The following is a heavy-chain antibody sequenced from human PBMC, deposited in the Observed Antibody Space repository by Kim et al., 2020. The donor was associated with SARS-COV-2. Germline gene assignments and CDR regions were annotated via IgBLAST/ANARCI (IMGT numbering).Heavy chain of an antibody. CDR3: ARSHLGYDDY. D-gene: IGHD2-8*01. CDR2: IYYSGST. V-gene: IGHV4-39*01. Sequence: SETLSLTCTVSGGSISSSSYYWGWIRQPPGKGLEWVGSIYYSGSTYCNPSLKSRVTIYVDTSKNQFSLKLTSVTAADTAVYYCARSHLGYDDYWGPGTLVTVSS. J-gene: IGHJ4*02. CDR1: GGSISSSSYY.